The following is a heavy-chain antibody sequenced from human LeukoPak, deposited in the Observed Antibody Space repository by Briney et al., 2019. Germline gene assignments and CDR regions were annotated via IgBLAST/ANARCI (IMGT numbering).Heavy chain of an antibody. CDR2: ISWNSGSI. J-gene: IGHJ3*02. CDR3: AKDSGSYGLRAFDI. CDR1: GFTFDDYA. Sequence: GGSLRLSCAASGFTFDDYAMHWVRQAPGKGLEWVSGISWNSGSIGYADSVKGRFTISRDNAKNSLYLQMNSLRAEDTALYYCAKDSGSYGLRAFDIWGQGAMVTVSS. V-gene: IGHV3-9*01. D-gene: IGHD1-26*01.